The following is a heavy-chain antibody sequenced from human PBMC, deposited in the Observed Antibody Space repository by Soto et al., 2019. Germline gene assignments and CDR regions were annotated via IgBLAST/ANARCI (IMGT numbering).Heavy chain of an antibody. J-gene: IGHJ4*02. D-gene: IGHD6-19*01. V-gene: IGHV4-39*01. Sequence: PSETLSLTCTVSGGSISSSNCCWGWIRQPPGKGLEGIGTIFYSGSTYYNPSLKSRVTISVDTSKNQFSLKLTSVTAADTALYYCARRYGWLYFDYWGQGSLVTVS. CDR3: ARRYGWLYFDY. CDR2: IFYSGST. CDR1: GGSISSSNCC.